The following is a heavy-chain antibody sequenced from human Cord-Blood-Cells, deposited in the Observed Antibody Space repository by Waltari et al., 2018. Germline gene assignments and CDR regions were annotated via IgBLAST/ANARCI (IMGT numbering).Heavy chain of an antibody. CDR2: IYYSGSP. CDR3: ARHRMSSSSLGY. CDR1: GGSISSYY. D-gene: IGHD6-6*01. V-gene: IGHV4-59*08. J-gene: IGHJ4*02. Sequence: QVQLQESGPGLVKPSETLSLTCTVAGGSISSYYWSWIRQPPGKGLEWIGYIYYSGSPNYNPSLKSRVTISVDTSKNQFSLKLSSVTAADTAVYYCARHRMSSSSLGYWGQGTLVTVSS.